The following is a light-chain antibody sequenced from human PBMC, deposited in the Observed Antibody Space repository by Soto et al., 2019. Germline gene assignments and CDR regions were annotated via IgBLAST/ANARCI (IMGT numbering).Light chain of an antibody. V-gene: IGLV2-14*03. Sequence: QSVLTQAAYVSGSPGQSIGISSNGFRTDVDCYDYVSWYQQHPGQAPQLIIYDVYNWPSGVSHRFSGSKSGDTASLTISGLQAEDEADYYCTSYTSSNPFYVFGTGTKVTVL. J-gene: IGLJ1*01. CDR2: DVY. CDR1: RTDVDCYDY. CDR3: TSYTSSNPFYV.